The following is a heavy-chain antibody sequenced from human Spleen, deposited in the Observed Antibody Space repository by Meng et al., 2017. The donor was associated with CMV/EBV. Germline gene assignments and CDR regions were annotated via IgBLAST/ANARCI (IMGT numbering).Heavy chain of an antibody. Sequence: SVKVSCKASGGTFSSYAISWVRQAPGQGLEWMGGISPIFGTANYAQKFQGRVTITTDESTSTAYMELSSLRSEDTAVYYCARGGKGWELPYFDYWGQGTLVTVSS. J-gene: IGHJ4*02. CDR3: ARGGKGWELPYFDY. V-gene: IGHV1-69*05. D-gene: IGHD1-26*01. CDR1: GGTFSSYA. CDR2: ISPIFGTA.